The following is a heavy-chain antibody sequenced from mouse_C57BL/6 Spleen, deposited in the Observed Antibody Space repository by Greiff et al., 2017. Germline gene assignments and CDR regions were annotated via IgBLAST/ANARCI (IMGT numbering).Heavy chain of an antibody. CDR1: GYPFTSST. CDR3: ARDPVVAYYFDY. V-gene: IGHV1-4*01. CDR2: INPSSGYT. Sequence: QVQLQQSGAELARPGPPVKMSCKVSGYPFTSSTMHWVKQRPGQGLEWIGYINPSSGYTKYNQKFKDKATLTADKSSSTAYMQLSSLTSEDSAVYYCARDPVVAYYFDYWGQGTTLTVSS. D-gene: IGHD1-1*01. J-gene: IGHJ2*01.